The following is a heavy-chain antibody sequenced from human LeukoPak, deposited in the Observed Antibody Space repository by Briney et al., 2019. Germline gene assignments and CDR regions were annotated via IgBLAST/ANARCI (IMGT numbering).Heavy chain of an antibody. J-gene: IGHJ4*02. CDR1: GYTFTGYY. CDR2: INPNSGGT. D-gene: IGHD3-22*01. CDR3: ARDVQEYYYDSSGYYDH. Sequence: ASVTVSCTASGYTFTGYYMHWVRQAPGQGLEWMGRINPNSGGTNYAQKFQGRVTMTRDTSISTAYMELSRLRSDDTAVYYCARDVQEYYYDSSGYYDHWGQGTLVTVSS. V-gene: IGHV1-2*06.